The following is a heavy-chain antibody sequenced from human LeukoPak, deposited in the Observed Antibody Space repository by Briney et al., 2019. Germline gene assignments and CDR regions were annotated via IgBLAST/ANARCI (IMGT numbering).Heavy chain of an antibody. J-gene: IGHJ4*02. Sequence: GGSLRLSCAAFGFTVSSNYMSWVRQAPGKGLEWVLVIYNGGSTYYADSVKGRFTISRDNSKNTLYPQMNSLRAEDTAVYYCARADSSGYYSTIDYWGQGTLVTVSS. V-gene: IGHV3-66*01. CDR1: GFTVSSNY. CDR3: ARADSSGYYSTIDY. CDR2: IYNGGST. D-gene: IGHD3-22*01.